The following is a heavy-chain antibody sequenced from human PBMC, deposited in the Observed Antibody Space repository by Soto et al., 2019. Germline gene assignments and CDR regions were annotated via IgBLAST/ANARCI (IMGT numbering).Heavy chain of an antibody. CDR2: TYYRSKWYN. Sequence: PSQTLSLTCAISGDSVSSNSAAWNWIRQSPSRGLEWLGRTYYRSKWYNDYAVSVKSRITINPDTSKNQFSLQLNSVTPEDTAAYYCARDGFFTVAGTDYYYYGMDVWGQGTTVTVSS. V-gene: IGHV6-1*01. CDR1: GDSVSSNSAA. D-gene: IGHD6-19*01. J-gene: IGHJ6*02. CDR3: ARDGFFTVAGTDYYYYGMDV.